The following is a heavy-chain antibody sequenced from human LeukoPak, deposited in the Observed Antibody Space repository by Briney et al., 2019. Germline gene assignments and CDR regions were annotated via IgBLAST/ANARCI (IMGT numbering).Heavy chain of an antibody. CDR3: TRHEDLVYYGSGSYVGYYFDY. D-gene: IGHD3-10*01. Sequence: PSETLSLTCTVSGGSISSDYWSWIRQPPGKGLEWIGYIYYSGSTNYNSSLKSRVTISVDTSKNQFSLKLSSVTAADTAVYYCTRHEDLVYYGSGSYVGYYFDYWGQGTLVTVSS. CDR2: IYYSGST. V-gene: IGHV4-59*08. CDR1: GGSISSDY. J-gene: IGHJ4*02.